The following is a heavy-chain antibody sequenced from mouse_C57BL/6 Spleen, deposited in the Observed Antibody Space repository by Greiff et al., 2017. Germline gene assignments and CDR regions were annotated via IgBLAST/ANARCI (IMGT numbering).Heavy chain of an antibody. CDR1: GFTFSSYG. CDR2: ISSGGSYT. J-gene: IGHJ2*01. V-gene: IGHV5-6*02. D-gene: IGHD3-2*01. CDR3: ARHDSNFDY. Sequence: EVKLVESGGDLVKPGGSLKLSCAASGFTFSSYGMSWVRQTPDKRLEWVATISSGGSYTYYPDSVKGRFTISRDNAKNTQYLQMSSLKSEDTAMYYCARHDSNFDYWGQGTTLTVSS.